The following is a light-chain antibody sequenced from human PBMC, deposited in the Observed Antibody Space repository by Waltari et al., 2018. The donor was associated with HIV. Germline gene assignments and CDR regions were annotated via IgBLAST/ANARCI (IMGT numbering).Light chain of an antibody. CDR3: ATWDDSLGTYV. CDR2: SDN. CDR1: TSNTGRKP. Sequence: QSVLTQPPSASGTPGPRVTISCSGGTSNTGRKPVNWYRQLPGTAPKLLIYSDNQRPSGVPDRISGSKSGTSASLAISGLQSEDEADYYCATWDDSLGTYVFGTATKVTVL. J-gene: IGLJ1*01. V-gene: IGLV1-44*01.